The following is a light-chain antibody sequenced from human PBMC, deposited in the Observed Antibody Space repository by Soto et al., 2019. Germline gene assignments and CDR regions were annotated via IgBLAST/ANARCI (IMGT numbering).Light chain of an antibody. Sequence: DIVMTQSPLSLHVTPGEPASISCRSSQSLLSTNGYNYLVWYLQRPGQSPQLLIYLGSNRASGVPDRFSGSGSGTDFTLEISRVEAEDVGVYYCMQVIQTPPTFGQGTKVEIK. V-gene: IGKV2-28*01. J-gene: IGKJ1*01. CDR1: QSLLSTNGYNY. CDR2: LGS. CDR3: MQVIQTPPT.